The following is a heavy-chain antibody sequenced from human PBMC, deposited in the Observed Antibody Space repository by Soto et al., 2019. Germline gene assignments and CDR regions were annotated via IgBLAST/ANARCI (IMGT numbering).Heavy chain of an antibody. CDR2: IYYSGST. CDR3: ARVPYGDYGIDY. Sequence: SETLSLTCNVSGGSISSYYCSWIRQPPGKGLEWIGYIYYSGSTNYNPSLKSRVTISVDTSKNQFSLKLSSVTAADTAVYYCARVPYGDYGIDYWGQGTLVTVSS. CDR1: GGSISSYY. J-gene: IGHJ4*02. V-gene: IGHV4-59*01. D-gene: IGHD4-17*01.